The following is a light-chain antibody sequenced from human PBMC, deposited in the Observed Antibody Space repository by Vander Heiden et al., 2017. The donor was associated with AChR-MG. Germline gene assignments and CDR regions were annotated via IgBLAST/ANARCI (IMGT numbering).Light chain of an antibody. Sequence: DIQMTQSPSTLSASVGDRVTITCRASQSIVTWLAWYQQKPGNAPNLLIYGASNLERGVPSRFSGSGSGTEFTLTISSLQPEDFATYYCQQDNTLFSFGHGTKVDIK. CDR2: GAS. CDR3: QQDNTLFS. J-gene: IGKJ3*01. CDR1: QSIVTW. V-gene: IGKV1-5*01.